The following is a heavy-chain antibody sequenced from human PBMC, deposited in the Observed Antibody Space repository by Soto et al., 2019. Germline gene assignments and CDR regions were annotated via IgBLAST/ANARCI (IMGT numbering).Heavy chain of an antibody. V-gene: IGHV3-53*01. D-gene: IGHD3-10*01. J-gene: IGHJ4*02. CDR2: IYSGGYT. CDR1: GFTVSNNY. CDR3: ANHPGGGGY. Sequence: EVQLVESGGGLIQPGGSLRLSCAVSGFTVSNNYMSWVRQAPGKGLEGVSVIYSGGYTAYGDSVKGRFTISRDNSKKHLYLQKISRRADHTVLYYWANHPGGGGYWGQGTLVTVSS.